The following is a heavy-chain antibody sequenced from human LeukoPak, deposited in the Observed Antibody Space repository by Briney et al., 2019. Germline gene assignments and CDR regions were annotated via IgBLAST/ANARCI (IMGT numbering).Heavy chain of an antibody. J-gene: IGHJ4*02. D-gene: IGHD3-10*01. CDR2: ISTSSSYI. V-gene: IGHV3-21*01. CDR3: ARGGVRGILLPVDF. CDR1: GFTFSSKS. Sequence: GGSLRLSCAASGFTFSSKSMNWVRQAPGKGLEWVSSISTSSSYIYYADSVKGRFTISRDNTKKSLYLQMNSLRAEDTAVYYCARGGVRGILLPVDFWGQGTLVTVSS.